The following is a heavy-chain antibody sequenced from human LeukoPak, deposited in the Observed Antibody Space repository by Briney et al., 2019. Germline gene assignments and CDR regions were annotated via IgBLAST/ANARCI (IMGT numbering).Heavy chain of an antibody. V-gene: IGHV3-23*01. D-gene: IGHD3-16*01. CDR2: LRGDGET. CDR1: GLIFRDYA. Sequence: GGSLRLSCVASGLIFRDYAMSWVRHAPAGGLEWVSSLRGDGETFYTDSVKGRFTLSRDHSRNTVYLQLSNLRVEDTAVYYCAKASWVSSADAVLWGQGTLVTVS. CDR3: AKASWVSSADAVL. J-gene: IGHJ4*02.